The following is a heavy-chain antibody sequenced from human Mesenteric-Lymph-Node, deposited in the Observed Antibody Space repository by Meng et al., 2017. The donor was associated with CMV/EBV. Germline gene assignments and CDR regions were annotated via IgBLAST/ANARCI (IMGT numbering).Heavy chain of an antibody. CDR2: IYYSGTT. Sequence: SETLSLTCTVSGDSISNYYWTWIRQPPGKGLEWIGYIYYSGTTNYNPSLKSRVTISINTSKNQFSLKLSSVTAADTAVYYCARGGYDFWSGYYDWFDTWGQGTLVTVSS. CDR3: ARGGYDFWSGYYDWFDT. CDR1: GDSISNYY. V-gene: IGHV4-59*01. J-gene: IGHJ5*02. D-gene: IGHD3-3*01.